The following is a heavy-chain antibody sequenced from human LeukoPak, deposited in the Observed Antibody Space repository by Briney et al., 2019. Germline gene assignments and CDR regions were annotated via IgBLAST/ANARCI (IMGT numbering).Heavy chain of an antibody. CDR3: AREDSGSYYNYYYFYMDV. CDR2: IYPSGNT. CDR1: GGSFTTHF. Sequence: SETLSLTCSISGGSFTTHFWSWVRQPAGKGLEWIGRIYPSGNTNYNPSLKSRLNLSVDTSKTQFSLRLSSVTAADTAVYYCAREDSGSYYNYYYFYMDVWGKGTTVTISS. J-gene: IGHJ6*03. V-gene: IGHV4-4*07. D-gene: IGHD3-10*01.